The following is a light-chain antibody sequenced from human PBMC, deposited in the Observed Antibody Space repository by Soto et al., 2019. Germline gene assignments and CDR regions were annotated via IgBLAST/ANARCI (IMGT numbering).Light chain of an antibody. CDR1: SSDVGGYNY. CDR2: DVT. V-gene: IGLV2-14*03. J-gene: IGLJ7*01. Sequence: QSALTQPASVSGSPGQSITISCTGTSSDVGGYNYVSWYQHHPGKAPKLMIYDVTNRPSGVSNRFSGSKSGNTASLTISGPQAGDQADYYRNSYTSRNIPVFGGGTQLTVL. CDR3: NSYTSRNIPV.